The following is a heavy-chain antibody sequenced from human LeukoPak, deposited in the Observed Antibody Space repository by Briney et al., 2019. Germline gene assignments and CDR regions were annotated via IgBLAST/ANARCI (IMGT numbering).Heavy chain of an antibody. CDR2: INPNSGGT. D-gene: IGHD4/OR15-4a*01. CDR1: GYTFTGYY. V-gene: IGHV1-2*02. J-gene: IGHJ3*02. CDR3: ARPRHLTMDAFDI. Sequence: GASVKVSCKASGYTFTGYYMHWVRQAPGQGLEWMGWINPNSGGTNYAQKFQGRVTMTRDTSISTAYMELSRLRSDDTAVYYCARPRHLTMDAFDIWGQGTMVTVSS.